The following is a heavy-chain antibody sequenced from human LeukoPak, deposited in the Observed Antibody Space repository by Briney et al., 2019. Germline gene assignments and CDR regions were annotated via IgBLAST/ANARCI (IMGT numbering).Heavy chain of an antibody. V-gene: IGHV3-9*01. J-gene: IGHJ6*02. CDR3: AKAYRMTTSGRYYYYYGMDV. CDR1: GFTFDDYA. CDR2: ISWNSGSI. D-gene: IGHD4-17*01. Sequence: PGGSLRLSCAASGFTFDDYAMHWVRQAPGKGLEWVSGISWNSGSIGYADSVKGRFTISRDNAKNSLYLQMDSLRAEDTALYYCAKAYRMTTSGRYYYYYGMDVWGQGTTVTVSS.